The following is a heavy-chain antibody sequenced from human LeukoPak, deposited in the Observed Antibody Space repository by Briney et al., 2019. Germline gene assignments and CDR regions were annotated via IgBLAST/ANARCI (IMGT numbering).Heavy chain of an antibody. V-gene: IGHV3-33*01. CDR3: ARISGSRSGYFQH. Sequence: GGSLRLSCAASGFTFSSYGMHWVRQAPGKGLEWVAVIWYDGSNKYYADSVKGRFTISRDNSKNTLYLQMNSLRAEDTAVYYCARISGSRSGYFQHWGQGTLVTVSS. CDR2: IWYDGSNK. D-gene: IGHD1-26*01. CDR1: GFTFSSYG. J-gene: IGHJ1*01.